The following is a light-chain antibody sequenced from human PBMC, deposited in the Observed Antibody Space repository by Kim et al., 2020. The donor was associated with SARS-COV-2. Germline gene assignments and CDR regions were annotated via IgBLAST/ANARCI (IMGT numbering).Light chain of an antibody. J-gene: IGLJ2*01. CDR1: STDTHRYNV. CDR3: CSYASFMV. V-gene: IGLV2-23*02. CDR2: KVS. Sequence: SPVQSIPVSCTRTSTDTHRYNVVSWYQQHTGKTPKFIVFKVSKRPAGVSSRFSGSKAGHTASLTISGLQAEDEAYYYCCSYASFMVFGGGTKLTVL.